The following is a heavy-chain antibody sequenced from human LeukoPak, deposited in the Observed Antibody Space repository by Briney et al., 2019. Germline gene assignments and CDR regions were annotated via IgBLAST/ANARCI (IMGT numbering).Heavy chain of an antibody. J-gene: IGHJ6*02. D-gene: IGHD4-17*01. Sequence: GASVKVSCKASGYTFTSYGISWVRQAPGQGLEWMGWISAYNGNTNYAQKLQGRVTMTTDTSTSTAYMELRSLRPDDTAVYYCARAGPTVTPPLSMDVWGQGTTVTVSS. CDR1: GYTFTSYG. CDR3: ARAGPTVTPPLSMDV. V-gene: IGHV1-18*01. CDR2: ISAYNGNT.